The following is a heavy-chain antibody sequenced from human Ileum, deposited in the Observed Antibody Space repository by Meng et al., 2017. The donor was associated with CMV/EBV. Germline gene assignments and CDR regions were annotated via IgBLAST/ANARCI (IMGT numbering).Heavy chain of an antibody. CDR2: VSYDGTNT. Sequence: GGSLRLSCAASGFTFSSYSMNWVRQAPGKGLEWMAVVSYDGTNTYHADSILGRFTVSRDNNRNTVSLQMKRVTSDDTGLYYCVRSPLSVARDFYFDHWGQGAQVTVSS. CDR3: VRSPLSVARDFYFDH. V-gene: IGHV3-30*03. J-gene: IGHJ4*02. CDR1: GFTFSSYS. D-gene: IGHD5/OR15-5a*01.